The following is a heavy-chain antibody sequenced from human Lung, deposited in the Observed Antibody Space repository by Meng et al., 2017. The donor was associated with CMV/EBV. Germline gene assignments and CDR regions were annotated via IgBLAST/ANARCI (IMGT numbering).Heavy chain of an antibody. J-gene: IGHJ4*02. D-gene: IGHD3-22*01. V-gene: IGHV1-3*01. CDR3: ARAGYDSSGYYPQPFDY. CDR2: INAGNGNT. CDR1: GYTFTSYA. Sequence: QVQLVQSGAEVKKPGASVKGSCXASGYTFTSYAMHWARQAPGQRLEWMGWINAGNGNTKYSQRFQGRVTITRDTSASTAYMELSSLRSEDTTVYYCARAGYDSSGYYPQPFDYWGQGTLVTVSS.